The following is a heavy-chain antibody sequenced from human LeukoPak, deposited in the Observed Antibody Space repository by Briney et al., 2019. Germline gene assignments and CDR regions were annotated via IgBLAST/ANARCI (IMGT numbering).Heavy chain of an antibody. CDR3: AKTRGGSLHDGFDI. CDR2: INDNGDNI. CDR1: GFSFNIYV. V-gene: IGHV3-23*01. Sequence: GGSLRLSCAASGFSFNIYVMSWVRQAPGKGLEWVSSINDNGDNINYADSVKGRFSISRDNSKDTLYLQMNSLGVEDTAIYYCAKTRGGSLHDGFDIWGQGTMVAVSS. J-gene: IGHJ3*02. D-gene: IGHD3-16*01.